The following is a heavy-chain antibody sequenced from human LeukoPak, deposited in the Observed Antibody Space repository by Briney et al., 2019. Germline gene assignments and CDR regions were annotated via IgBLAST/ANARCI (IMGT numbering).Heavy chain of an antibody. CDR3: ARGTGRGETTVTEFDY. CDR2: IYYSGST. CDR1: GGSISSNSYY. V-gene: IGHV4-39*07. D-gene: IGHD4-17*01. Sequence: PSETLSLTCTVSGGSISSNSYYWGWIRQPPGKGLEWIGSIYYSGSTYYNPSLNIRVTISVDTSKNQFSLNLRSVTAADTAVYYCARGTGRGETTVTEFDYWGQGTLVTVSS. J-gene: IGHJ4*02.